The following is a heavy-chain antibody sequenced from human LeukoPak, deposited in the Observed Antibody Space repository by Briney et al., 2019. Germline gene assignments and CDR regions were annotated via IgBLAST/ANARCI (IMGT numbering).Heavy chain of an antibody. CDR2: ISGSSIYI. CDR1: GFTFSTYS. Sequence: GGSLRLSCAASGFTFSTYSLNWVRQAPGKGLEWVSSISGSSIYIYYADSVKGRFTISRDNAKNSLYLQMNSLRAEDTAVYYCARDPPYYDSSGYYYDYWGQGTLVTVSS. CDR3: ARDPPYYDSSGYYYDY. J-gene: IGHJ4*02. D-gene: IGHD3-22*01. V-gene: IGHV3-21*01.